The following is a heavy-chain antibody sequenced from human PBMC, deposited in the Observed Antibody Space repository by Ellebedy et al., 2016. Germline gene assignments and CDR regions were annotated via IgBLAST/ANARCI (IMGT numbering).Heavy chain of an antibody. V-gene: IGHV3-21*04. CDR2: ISSSSSYI. D-gene: IGHD3-10*01. CDR1: GFTFSSYS. Sequence: GGSLRLSCAASGFTFSSYSMNWVRQAPGKGLEWVSSISSSSSYIYYADSVKGRFTISRDNSKNRLYLQMNNLQVEDTATYYCANVGGSGIYYNGYWGQGTLVTVSS. CDR3: ANVGGSGIYYNGY. J-gene: IGHJ4*02.